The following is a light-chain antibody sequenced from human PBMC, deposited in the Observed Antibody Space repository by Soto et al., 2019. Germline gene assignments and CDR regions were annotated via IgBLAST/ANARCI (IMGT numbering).Light chain of an antibody. V-gene: IGLV8-61*01. CDR1: SASVLTSYY. CDR3: ALYVGSGTVG. J-gene: IGLJ2*01. CDR2: STN. Sequence: QTVVSQEPSFSVSPGETVTLTCGLTSASVLTSYYPSWYQQTPGQAPRTLIYSTNIRSSGVPDRFSGSILGNKAALTITGAQADDESDYYCALYVGSGTVGFGGGTKLPV.